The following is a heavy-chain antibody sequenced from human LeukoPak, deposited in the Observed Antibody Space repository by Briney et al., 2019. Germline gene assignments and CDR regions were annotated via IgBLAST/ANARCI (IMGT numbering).Heavy chain of an antibody. CDR2: INHSGST. CDR1: GGSFSGYY. V-gene: IGHV4-34*01. D-gene: IGHD4-23*01. J-gene: IGHJ4*02. CDR3: ARRRTTVVTVCLDY. Sequence: SETLSLTCAVYGGSFSGYYWSWIRQPPGKGPEWIGEINHSGSTNYNPSLKSRVTISVDTSKNQFSLKLSSVAAADTAVYYCARRRTTVVTVCLDYWGQGTLVTVSS.